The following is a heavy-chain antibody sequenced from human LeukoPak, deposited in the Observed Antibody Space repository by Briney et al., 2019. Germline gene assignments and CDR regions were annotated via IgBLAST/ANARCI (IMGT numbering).Heavy chain of an antibody. Sequence: GGSLRLSCAASGFTFDVYAMHWVRQGPGKGLEWVSGISWNSGRIDYADSVKGRSTISRDNAKNSLYLQMNSLRAEDTALYYCAKGLYGDYVGYFDFWGQGTQVTVSS. J-gene: IGHJ4*02. CDR3: AKGLYGDYVGYFDF. D-gene: IGHD4-17*01. CDR1: GFTFDVYA. CDR2: ISWNSGRI. V-gene: IGHV3-9*01.